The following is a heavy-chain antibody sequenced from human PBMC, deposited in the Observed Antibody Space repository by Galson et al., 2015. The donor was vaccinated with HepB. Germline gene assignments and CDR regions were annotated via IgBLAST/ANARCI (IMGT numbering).Heavy chain of an antibody. J-gene: IGHJ4*02. Sequence: SVKVSCKASGYTFTGYYMHWVRQAPGQGLEWMGWINPNSGGTNYAQKFQGRVTMTRDTSISTAYMELSRLRSDDTAVYYCAREAGDEWLVQFSYWGQGTLVTVSS. V-gene: IGHV1-2*02. D-gene: IGHD6-19*01. CDR1: GYTFTGYY. CDR2: INPNSGGT. CDR3: AREAGDEWLVQFSY.